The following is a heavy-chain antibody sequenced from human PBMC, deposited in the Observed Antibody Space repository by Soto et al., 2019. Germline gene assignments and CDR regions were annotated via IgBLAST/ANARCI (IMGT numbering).Heavy chain of an antibody. V-gene: IGHV3-23*01. J-gene: IGHJ4*02. CDR1: GFTFSSYA. CDR2: ISGSGGST. Sequence: GGSPRLSCAASGFTFSSYAMSWVRQAPGKGLEWVSAISGSGGSTYYADSVKGRFTISRDNSKNTLYLQMNSLRAEDTAVYYCARGFCSDISCSRGHFDSWGQGTLVTVSS. D-gene: IGHD2-2*01. CDR3: ARGFCSDISCSRGHFDS.